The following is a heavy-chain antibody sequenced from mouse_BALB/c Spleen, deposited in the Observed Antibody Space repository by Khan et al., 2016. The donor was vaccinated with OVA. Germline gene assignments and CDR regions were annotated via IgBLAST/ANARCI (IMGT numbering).Heavy chain of an antibody. CDR3: ERGGQYGIFAY. Sequence: QVQLKESGPELVKPGASVKMSCKASGYTFTAYWVHWVKQRPGQGLEWIGYIYPSTDYTAYNQRFKNKATLTTDKSSSTAYMQLSSLTSEDSAVYDCERGGQYGIFAYWGQGTLVTVSA. D-gene: IGHD2-1*01. CDR1: GYTFTAYW. J-gene: IGHJ3*01. CDR2: IYPSTDYT. V-gene: IGHV1-7*01.